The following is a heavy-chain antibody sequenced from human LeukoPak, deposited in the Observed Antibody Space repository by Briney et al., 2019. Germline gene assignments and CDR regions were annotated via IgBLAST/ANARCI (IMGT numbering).Heavy chain of an antibody. D-gene: IGHD6-19*01. CDR2: ISGSGGST. Sequence: GGSLRLSCAASGFTFSSYAMSWVRQAPGKGLEWVSAISGSGGSTYYADSVKGRFTISRDNSKNTLYLQMNNLRGEDTALYYCAKDSSGWSSFDYWGQGTLVTVSS. CDR1: GFTFSSYA. CDR3: AKDSSGWSSFDY. J-gene: IGHJ4*02. V-gene: IGHV3-23*01.